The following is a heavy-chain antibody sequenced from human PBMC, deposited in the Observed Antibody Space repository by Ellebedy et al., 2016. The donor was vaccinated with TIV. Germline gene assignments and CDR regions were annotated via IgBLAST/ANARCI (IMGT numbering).Heavy chain of an antibody. CDR1: GFSFRSYW. CDR3: ARRGSYGDYAVQVNSWFDT. Sequence: GESLKISCTASGFSFRSYWMSWVRQAPGKGLEWVANIYQDGSFQYYLDSVKGRFTISRDNANKSLFLQMHSLRVEDTAVYYCARRGSYGDYAVQVNSWFDTWGQGTLVSVSS. J-gene: IGHJ5*02. CDR2: IYQDGSFQ. D-gene: IGHD4-17*01. V-gene: IGHV3-7*01.